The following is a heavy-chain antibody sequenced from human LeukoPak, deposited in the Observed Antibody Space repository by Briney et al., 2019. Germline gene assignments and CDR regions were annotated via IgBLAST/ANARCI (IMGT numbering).Heavy chain of an antibody. CDR1: GFTFSNYS. J-gene: IGHJ4*02. V-gene: IGHV3-9*01. CDR2: ITWNSGSA. Sequence: GGSLRLSCAASGFTFSNYSVSWVRQAPGKGLEWVSGITWNSGSAGYAGSVQGRFTISRDNAKNSLYLQMNSLKSEDTALYYCAKGEKKWLARQPDYWGQGTLVTVSS. D-gene: IGHD6-19*01. CDR3: AKGEKKWLARQPDY.